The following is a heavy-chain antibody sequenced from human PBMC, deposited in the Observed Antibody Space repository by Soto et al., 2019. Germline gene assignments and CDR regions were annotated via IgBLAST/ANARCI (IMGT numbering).Heavy chain of an antibody. D-gene: IGHD3-9*01. CDR3: ARGGNILTGYYSSLDY. CDR1: GFTFNNFG. Sequence: GSLRLSCAASGFTFNNFGMHWVRQAPDKGLEWVAALSSDGNNKYYADSVKGRFTISRDDSRNTLYLQMDSLRVEDTAVYFCARGGNILTGYYSSLDYWGQGTLVTVPS. J-gene: IGHJ4*02. V-gene: IGHV3-30*03. CDR2: LSSDGNNK.